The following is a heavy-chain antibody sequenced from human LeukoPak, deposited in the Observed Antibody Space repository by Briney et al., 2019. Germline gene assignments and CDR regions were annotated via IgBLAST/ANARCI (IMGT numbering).Heavy chain of an antibody. Sequence: GGSLRLSCAASGFTFSSYSMNWVRQAPGKGLEWVSSISSSSSYIYYADSVKGRFTISRDNAKNSLYLQMNSLRAEDTAVYYCAREHYDFWSGSQRRGYFDYWGQGTLVTVSS. V-gene: IGHV3-21*01. CDR3: AREHYDFWSGSQRRGYFDY. J-gene: IGHJ4*02. D-gene: IGHD3-3*01. CDR2: ISSSSSYI. CDR1: GFTFSSYS.